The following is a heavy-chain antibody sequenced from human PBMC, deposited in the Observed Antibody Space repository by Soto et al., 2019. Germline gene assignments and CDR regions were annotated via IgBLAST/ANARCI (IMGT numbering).Heavy chain of an antibody. CDR2: INHSGST. CDR3: ARVEVLQWVPYYYYYYYMDV. V-gene: IGHV4-39*07. J-gene: IGHJ6*03. D-gene: IGHD1-26*01. Sequence: PSETLSLTCTVSGGSISSSSYYWGWIRQPPGKGLEWIGRINHSGSTNYNPSLKSRVTISVDTSKNQFSLKLSSVTAADTAVYYCARVEVLQWVPYYYYYYYMDVWGKGTTVTVSS. CDR1: GGSISSSSYY.